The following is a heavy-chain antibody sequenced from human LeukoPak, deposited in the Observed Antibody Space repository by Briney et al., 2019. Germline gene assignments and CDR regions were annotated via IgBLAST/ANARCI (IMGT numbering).Heavy chain of an antibody. D-gene: IGHD3-10*01. CDR2: INPSGGST. V-gene: IGHV1-46*01. J-gene: IGHJ4*02. CDR3: ARDFTYYSGSGSWPSDY. Sequence: GASVKVSCKASGYTFTSYYMHWVRQVPGQGPEWMGIINPSGGSTNYAQKFQGRVTMTRDTSTSTVYMELSSLRSEDTAVYYCARDFTYYSGSGSWPSDYWGQGTLVTVSS. CDR1: GYTFTSYY.